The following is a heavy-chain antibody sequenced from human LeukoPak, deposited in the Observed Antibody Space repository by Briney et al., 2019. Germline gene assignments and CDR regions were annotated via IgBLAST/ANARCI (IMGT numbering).Heavy chain of an antibody. V-gene: IGHV3-7*01. J-gene: IGHJ5*02. CDR1: GFTFSDYW. Sequence: GGSLRLSCAASGFTFSDYWMNWIRQAPGKGLEWVARIMKDGNEKYYVESIKGRFIISRDNAKNALYLQMNGLRAEDTGVYYCARGHLDPWGQGTLVTVSS. CDR2: IMKDGNEK. CDR3: ARGHLDP.